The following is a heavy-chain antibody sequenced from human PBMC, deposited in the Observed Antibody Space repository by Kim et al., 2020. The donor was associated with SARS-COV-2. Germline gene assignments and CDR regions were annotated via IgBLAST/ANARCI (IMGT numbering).Heavy chain of an antibody. J-gene: IGHJ6*02. D-gene: IGHD6-6*01. CDR3: ARGVSSSPLYYYYYGMDV. CDR1: GGSFSGYY. V-gene: IGHV4-34*01. Sequence: SETLSLTCAVYGGSFSGYYWSWIRQPPGKGLEWIGEINHSGSTNYNPSLKSRVTISVDTSKNQFSLKLSSVTAADTAVYYCARGVSSSPLYYYYYGMDVWGQGTTVTVSS. CDR2: INHSGST.